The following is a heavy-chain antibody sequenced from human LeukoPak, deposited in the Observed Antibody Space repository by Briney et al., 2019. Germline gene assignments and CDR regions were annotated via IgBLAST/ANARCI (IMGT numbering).Heavy chain of an antibody. CDR2: INYSGGV. V-gene: IGHV4-31*03. Sequence: PSETLSLTCTVSGGTFNINGYYRSWIRQHPGRGLEWIAYINYSGGVYYYPSLESRVAISVDTSKSKFSLNLSSVTAADTAVYYGARSYVADGLGRYFYFDYWGQGILVTVSS. D-gene: IGHD3-16*01. CDR1: GGTFNINGYY. CDR3: ARSYVADGLGRYFYFDY. J-gene: IGHJ4*02.